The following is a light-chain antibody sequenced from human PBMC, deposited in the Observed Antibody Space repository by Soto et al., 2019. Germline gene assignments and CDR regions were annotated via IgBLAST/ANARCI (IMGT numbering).Light chain of an antibody. CDR2: GAS. J-gene: IGKJ1*01. CDR3: QQYNNWPRT. CDR1: QSVNSK. V-gene: IGKV3-15*01. Sequence: EIVLTQSPGTLSLSPGERATLSCRASQSVNSKLAWYQQKPGRAPRLLIYGASTRATGIPARFSGSGSGTEFTLTISNLQSEDFAVYYCQQYNNWPRTFGQGTKVDIK.